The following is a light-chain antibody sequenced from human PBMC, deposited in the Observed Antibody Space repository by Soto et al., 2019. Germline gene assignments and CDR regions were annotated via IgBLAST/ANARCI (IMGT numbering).Light chain of an antibody. CDR3: SSYTSSSLVV. J-gene: IGLJ2*01. CDR1: SSDVGGYNY. Sequence: QSALTQSASVSGSPGQSITISCTGTSSDVGGYNYVSWYQQHPGKAPKLIIYEVRNRPSGVSNRFSGSKSGNTASLTISELQADDEADYYCSSYTSSSLVVFGGGTKLTVL. V-gene: IGLV2-14*01. CDR2: EVR.